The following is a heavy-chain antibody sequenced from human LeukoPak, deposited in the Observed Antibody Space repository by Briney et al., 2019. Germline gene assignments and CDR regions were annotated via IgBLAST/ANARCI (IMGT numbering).Heavy chain of an antibody. CDR3: ARHRGSGSYYVPFDY. J-gene: IGHJ4*02. CDR2: IYYSGST. Sequence: SETLSLTCTVSGGSVSSGSYYWSWIRQPPGKGLEWIGTIYYSGSTYYSPSLKSRVSISIDTSKNQFSLKLSSVTAADTAVYYCARHRGSGSYYVPFDYWGQGTLVTVSS. D-gene: IGHD3-10*01. V-gene: IGHV4-39*01. CDR1: GGSVSSGSYY.